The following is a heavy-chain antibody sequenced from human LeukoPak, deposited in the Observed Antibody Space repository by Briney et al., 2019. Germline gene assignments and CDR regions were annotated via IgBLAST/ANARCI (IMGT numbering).Heavy chain of an antibody. CDR3: ARVLQWFGELPLYYFDY. CDR2: INTNTGNP. D-gene: IGHD3-10*01. CDR1: GYTFTSYA. J-gene: IGHJ4*02. Sequence: ASVRVSCKASGYTFTSYAMNWVRQAPGQGLEWMGWINTNTGNPTYAQGFTGRFVFSLDTSVSTAYLQISSLKAEDTAVYYCARVLQWFGELPLYYFDYWGQGTLVTVSS. V-gene: IGHV7-4-1*02.